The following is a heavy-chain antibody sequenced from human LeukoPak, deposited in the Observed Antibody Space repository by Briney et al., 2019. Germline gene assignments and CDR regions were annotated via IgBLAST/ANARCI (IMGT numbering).Heavy chain of an antibody. CDR2: IYYSGST. D-gene: IGHD4-23*01. CDR3: ARERWKGLDY. J-gene: IGHJ4*02. Sequence: SETLSLTCTVSGGSISSSSYYWGWIRQPPGKGLEWIGSIYYSGSTYYKPSPKSRVTILVDTSKNQFSLKLSSVTAADTAVYYCARERWKGLDYWGQGTLVTVSS. V-gene: IGHV4-39*07. CDR1: GGSISSSSYY.